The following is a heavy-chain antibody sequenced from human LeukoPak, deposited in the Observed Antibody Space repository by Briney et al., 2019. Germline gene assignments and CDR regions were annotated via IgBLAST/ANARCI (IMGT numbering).Heavy chain of an antibody. CDR1: GFTISSYS. D-gene: IGHD3-3*01. J-gene: IGHJ4*02. CDR3: ARVPFGVVISYHFDY. Sequence: GGSLRLSCAASGFTISSYSMNWVRQAPGKGLEWVSYISSSSSIIYYADSVKGRFTISRDNAKNSLYLQMNSLRAEDTAVYYCARVPFGVVISYHFDYWGQGTLVTVSS. V-gene: IGHV3-48*01. CDR2: ISSSSSII.